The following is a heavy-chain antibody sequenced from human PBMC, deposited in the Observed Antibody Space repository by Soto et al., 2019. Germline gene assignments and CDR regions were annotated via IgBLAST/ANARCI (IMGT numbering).Heavy chain of an antibody. Sequence: QVQLVQSGAEVKKPGSSVKVSCKASGGTFSSYAISWVRQAPGQGLEWMGGIIPIFGTANYAQKFQGRVTITADKSTSTGYMELSSLRSEDTAVYYCAREVGLRFLEWLEYYYGMDVWGQGTTVTVSS. D-gene: IGHD3-3*01. J-gene: IGHJ6*02. CDR3: AREVGLRFLEWLEYYYGMDV. CDR1: GGTFSSYA. V-gene: IGHV1-69*06. CDR2: IIPIFGTA.